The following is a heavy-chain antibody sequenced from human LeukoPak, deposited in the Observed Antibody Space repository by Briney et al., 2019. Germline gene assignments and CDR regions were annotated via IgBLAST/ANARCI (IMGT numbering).Heavy chain of an antibody. D-gene: IGHD1-26*01. CDR3: ARVGSGSYYHPPYYFDY. V-gene: IGHV4-38-2*02. CDR2: IYHSGST. J-gene: IGHJ4*02. CDR1: GYSISSGYY. Sequence: SETLSLTCTVSGYSISSGYYWGWIRQPPGKGLEWIGSIYHSGSTYYNPSLKSRVTISVDTSKNQFSLKLSSVTAADTAVYYCARVGSGSYYHPPYYFDYWGQGTLVTVSS.